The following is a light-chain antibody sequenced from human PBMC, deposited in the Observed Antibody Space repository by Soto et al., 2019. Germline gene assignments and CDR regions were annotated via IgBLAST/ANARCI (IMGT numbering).Light chain of an antibody. CDR1: QSISSN. CDR2: GAS. CDR3: QQYNSWPPYT. V-gene: IGKV3-15*01. J-gene: IGKJ2*01. Sequence: EIVMTQSPATLSVSPGERATLSCRASQSISSNLAWYQQKPGQAPRLLIYGASTTDTGIPARFSGSGSETEFTLTISVLQSEDFEVYYCQQYNSWPPYTFGQGTKLEIK.